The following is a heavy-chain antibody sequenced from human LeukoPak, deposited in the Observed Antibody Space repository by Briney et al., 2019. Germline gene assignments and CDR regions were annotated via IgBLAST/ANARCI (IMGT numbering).Heavy chain of an antibody. CDR2: IYYSGST. D-gene: IGHD2-2*01. V-gene: IGHV4-59*01. Sequence: PSETLSPTCTVSGGSISSYYWSWIRQPPGKGLEWIGYIYYSGSTNYNPSLKSRVTISVDTSKNQFSLKLSSVTAADTAVYYCARNVPATAPVSPYFDYWGQGTLVTVSS. CDR3: ARNVPATAPVSPYFDY. CDR1: GGSISSYY. J-gene: IGHJ4*02.